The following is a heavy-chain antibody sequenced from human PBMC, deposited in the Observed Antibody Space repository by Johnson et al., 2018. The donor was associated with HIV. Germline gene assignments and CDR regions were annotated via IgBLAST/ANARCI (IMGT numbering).Heavy chain of an antibody. CDR3: GKSAIATYYDSSGYRFTGQHDAFDI. Sequence: QVQLVESGGGVVQPGGSLRLSCEASGFTFRSYGMHWVRQAPGKGLEWVAFIRYDGSNTYYADSVKGRFPISRDNSQHTLDLQRNSLRAEDTAVYFCGKSAIATYYDSSGYRFTGQHDAFDIWGQGTMVTVSS. J-gene: IGHJ3*02. D-gene: IGHD3-22*01. V-gene: IGHV3-30*02. CDR1: GFTFRSYG. CDR2: IRYDGSNT.